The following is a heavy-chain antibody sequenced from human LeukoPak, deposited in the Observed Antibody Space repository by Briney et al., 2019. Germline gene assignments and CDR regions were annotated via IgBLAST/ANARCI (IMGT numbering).Heavy chain of an antibody. Sequence: ASVKVSCKASGYTFTGHYIHWARQAPGQGLEWMGWISAYNGITNYAQKLQGRVTMTTDTSTSTAYMELRSLRSDDTAVYYCTRANYGGNGYFDYWGQGTLVTVSS. V-gene: IGHV1-18*04. CDR3: TRANYGGNGYFDY. J-gene: IGHJ4*02. D-gene: IGHD4-23*01. CDR1: GYTFTGHY. CDR2: ISAYNGIT.